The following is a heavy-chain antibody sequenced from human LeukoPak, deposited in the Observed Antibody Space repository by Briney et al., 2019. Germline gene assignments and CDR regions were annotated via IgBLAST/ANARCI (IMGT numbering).Heavy chain of an antibody. V-gene: IGHV3-30-3*01. Sequence: GRSLRLSCAASGFTFSSYAMHWVRQAPGKGPEWVAVISYDGSNKYYADSVKGRFTISRDNSKNTLYLQMNSLSAEDTAVYYCARRESSSLAPLVDYWGQGTLVTVSS. CDR1: GFTFSSYA. D-gene: IGHD6-6*01. CDR3: ARRESSSLAPLVDY. J-gene: IGHJ4*02. CDR2: ISYDGSNK.